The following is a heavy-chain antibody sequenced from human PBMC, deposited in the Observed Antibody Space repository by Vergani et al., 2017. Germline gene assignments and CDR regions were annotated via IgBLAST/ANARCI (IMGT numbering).Heavy chain of an antibody. D-gene: IGHD3-10*01. CDR3: ARDRLWFGEIYDAFDI. CDR2: IYYSGST. CDR1: GGSISSGGYY. Sequence: QVQLQESGPGLVKPSQTLSLTCTVSGGSISSGGYYWSWIRQHPGKGLEWLGYIYYSGSTSYNTSLKSRVTISVDTSKNQFSLKLSSVTAADTAVYYCARDRLWFGEIYDAFDIWGQGTMVTVSS. J-gene: IGHJ3*02. V-gene: IGHV4-31*03.